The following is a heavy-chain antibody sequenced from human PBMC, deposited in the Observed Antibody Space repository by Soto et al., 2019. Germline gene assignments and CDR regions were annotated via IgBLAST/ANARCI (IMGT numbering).Heavy chain of an antibody. V-gene: IGHV3-72*01. Sequence: PGGSLRLSCAASGFTFSDHYMDWVRQAPGKGLEWVARSRNKAQGYTVEYATSVKGRFSISRDDSKNSLSLQMNSLRTEDTAVYFCASAVIYSDWRHFDYWGQGALVTGSS. J-gene: IGHJ4*02. CDR1: GFTFSDHY. D-gene: IGHD5-12*01. CDR3: ASAVIYSDWRHFDY. CDR2: SRNKAQGYTV.